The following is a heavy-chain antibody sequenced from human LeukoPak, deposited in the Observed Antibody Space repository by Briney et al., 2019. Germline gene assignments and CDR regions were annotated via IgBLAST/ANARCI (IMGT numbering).Heavy chain of an antibody. Sequence: ASVKVSCKASGYTFTGYYMHWVRQAPGQGLEWMGWINPNSGGTNYAQKFQGRVTMTRDTSISTAYMELSRLRSDDTAAYYCARDEDTAMVRRYYYYGMDVWGQGTTVTVSS. CDR2: INPNSGGT. V-gene: IGHV1-2*02. CDR1: GYTFTGYY. CDR3: ARDEDTAMVRRYYYYGMDV. D-gene: IGHD5-18*01. J-gene: IGHJ6*02.